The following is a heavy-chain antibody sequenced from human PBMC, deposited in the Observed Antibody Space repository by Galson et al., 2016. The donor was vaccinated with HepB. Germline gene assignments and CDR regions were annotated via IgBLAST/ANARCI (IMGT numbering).Heavy chain of an antibody. Sequence: SLRLSCAASGFTFSDYYMSWIPQAPGKGLEWVSYISSSSSYTNYAESVKGRFAISRDNAKNSLYLKMNSLRAEDTAVYYCARAQTTVVTYIDNWGQGTLVTVSS. CDR1: GFTFSDYY. V-gene: IGHV3-11*06. D-gene: IGHD4-23*01. CDR3: ARAQTTVVTYIDN. J-gene: IGHJ4*02. CDR2: ISSSSSYT.